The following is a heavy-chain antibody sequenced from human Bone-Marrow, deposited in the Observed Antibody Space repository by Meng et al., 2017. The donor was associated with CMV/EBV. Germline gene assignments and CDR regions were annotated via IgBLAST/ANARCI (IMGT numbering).Heavy chain of an antibody. CDR2: IYSRGST. J-gene: IGHJ4*02. V-gene: IGHV3-53*01. CDR1: GVTVSSNY. CDR3: ARDPGNWNYDY. Sequence: LYCAASGVTVSSNYMSWVRQARGKGLEWVSVIYSRGSTYYADSVKSRFTISRDNSKNTLYLQMNSLRAEDTAVYYCARDPGNWNYDYWGQGTLVTVSS. D-gene: IGHD1-7*01.